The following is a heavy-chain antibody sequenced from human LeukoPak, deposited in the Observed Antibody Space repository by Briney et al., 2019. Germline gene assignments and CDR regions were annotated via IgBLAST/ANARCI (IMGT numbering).Heavy chain of an antibody. CDR1: GGSISSYY. V-gene: IGHV4-59*12. D-gene: IGHD6-19*01. J-gene: IGHJ4*02. CDR3: ARAGYSSGWYPFDY. Sequence: SETLSLTCTVSGGSISSYYWSWIRQPPGKGLEWIGYIYYSGSTNYNPSLKSRVTISVDTSKNQFSLKLSSVTAADTAVYYCARAGYSSGWYPFDYWGQGTLVTVSS. CDR2: IYYSGST.